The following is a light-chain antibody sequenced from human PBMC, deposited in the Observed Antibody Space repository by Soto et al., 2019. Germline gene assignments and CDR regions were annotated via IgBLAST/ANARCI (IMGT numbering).Light chain of an antibody. V-gene: IGKV1-39*01. CDR2: GAS. CDR1: QSISTY. Sequence: DIQMTQSPSPLSASVGDRVTITCRASQSISTYLNWYQQKPGKAPTLLIYGASSLQNGVPSRLSGSGSRTDVTLTISSLQPEDFGTYYCQQSVSTPRTLGQGTKVEIK. J-gene: IGKJ1*01. CDR3: QQSVSTPRT.